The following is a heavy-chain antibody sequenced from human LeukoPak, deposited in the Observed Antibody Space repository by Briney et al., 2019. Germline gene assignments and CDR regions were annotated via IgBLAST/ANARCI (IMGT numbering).Heavy chain of an antibody. Sequence: GASVKVFCKASGGTFSSYATSWVRQAPGQGLEWMGRIIPVLGIANYAQKFQGRVTITADKSTSTAYMELSSLRSEDTAVYYCARATCSGGSCYHYYYYYYGMDVWGQGTTVTVSS. CDR2: IIPVLGIA. J-gene: IGHJ6*02. CDR1: GGTFSSYA. V-gene: IGHV1-69*04. D-gene: IGHD2-15*01. CDR3: ARATCSGGSCYHYYYYYYGMDV.